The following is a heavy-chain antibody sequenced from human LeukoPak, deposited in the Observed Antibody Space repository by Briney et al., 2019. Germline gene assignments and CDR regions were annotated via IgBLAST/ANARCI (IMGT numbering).Heavy chain of an antibody. CDR3: ARHCPQKGWFGELLPDWFDP. J-gene: IGHJ5*02. V-gene: IGHV4-39*01. CDR1: GGSISSSSYY. D-gene: IGHD3-10*01. CDR2: IYYSGST. Sequence: PSERLSLTCTVSGGSISSSSYYWGWIRQPPGKGLEWIGSIYYSGSTYYNPSLKSRVTISVDTSKNQFSLKLSSVTAADTAVYYCARHCPQKGWFGELLPDWFDPWGQGTLVSVSS.